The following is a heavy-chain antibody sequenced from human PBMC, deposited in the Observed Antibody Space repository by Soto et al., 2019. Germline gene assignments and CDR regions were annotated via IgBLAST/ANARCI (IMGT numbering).Heavy chain of an antibody. Sequence: ASVKVSCKASGFTFTSYGISWVRQAPGQGLEWMGWISAYNGNTNYAQKLQGRVTMTTDTSTSTAYMELRSLRSDDTAVYYCARDHSSGWYWGYYMYVWGKGTTVTVSS. CDR3: ARDHSSGWYWGYYMYV. CDR1: GFTFTSYG. V-gene: IGHV1-18*01. CDR2: ISAYNGNT. D-gene: IGHD6-19*01. J-gene: IGHJ6*03.